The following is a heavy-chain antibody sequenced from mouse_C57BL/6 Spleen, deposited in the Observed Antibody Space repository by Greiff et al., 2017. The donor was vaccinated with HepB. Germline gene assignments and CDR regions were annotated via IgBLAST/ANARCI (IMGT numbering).Heavy chain of an antibody. D-gene: IGHD1-1*01. Sequence: VQLQQSGAELVRPGTSVKVSCKASGYAFTNYLIEWVKQRPGQGLEWIGVINPGSGGTNYNEKFKGKATLTADKSSSTAYMQLSSLTSEDSAVYVCARRSTVVADYWGQGTTLTVSS. V-gene: IGHV1-54*01. CDR2: INPGSGGT. CDR3: ARRSTVVADY. CDR1: GYAFTNYL. J-gene: IGHJ2*01.